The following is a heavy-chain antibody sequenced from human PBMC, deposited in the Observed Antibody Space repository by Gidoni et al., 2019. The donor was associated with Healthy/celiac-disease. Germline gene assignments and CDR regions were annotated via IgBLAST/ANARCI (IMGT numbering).Heavy chain of an antibody. D-gene: IGHD2-2*01. Sequence: QPPGKGLEWIGEINHSGSTNYNPSLKSRVTISVDTSKNQFSLKLSSVTAADTAVYYCASDIVVVPAARGGMDVWGQGTTVTVSS. J-gene: IGHJ6*02. CDR2: INHSGST. CDR3: ASDIVVVPAARGGMDV. V-gene: IGHV4-34*01.